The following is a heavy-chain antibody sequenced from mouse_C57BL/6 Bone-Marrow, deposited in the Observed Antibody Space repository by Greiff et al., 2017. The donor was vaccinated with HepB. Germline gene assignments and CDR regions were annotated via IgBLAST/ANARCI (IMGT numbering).Heavy chain of an antibody. J-gene: IGHJ2*01. Sequence: QVQLQQSGAELARPGASVKLSCKASGYTFTSYGISWVKQRTGQGLEWIGEIYPRSGNTYYNEKVKGKATLTADKSSSTAYMELRSLTSEDSAVYFCARDSSGPVDFDYWGQGTTLTVSS. CDR1: GYTFTSYG. V-gene: IGHV1-81*01. D-gene: IGHD3-2*02. CDR2: IYPRSGNT. CDR3: ARDSSGPVDFDY.